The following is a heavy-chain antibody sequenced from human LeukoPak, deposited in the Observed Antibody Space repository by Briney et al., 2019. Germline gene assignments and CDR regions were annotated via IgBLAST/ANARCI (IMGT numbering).Heavy chain of an antibody. D-gene: IGHD2-15*01. CDR2: INSDGSST. V-gene: IGHV3-74*01. Sequence: GGSLRLSCAASGFTFSGYWMHWVRHAPGKGLVWVSRINSDGSSTSYADSVKGRFTISRDNAKNTLYLQMNSLRAEDTAVYYCASIAPTFDYWGQGTLVTVSS. CDR3: ASIAPTFDY. CDR1: GFTFSGYW. J-gene: IGHJ4*02.